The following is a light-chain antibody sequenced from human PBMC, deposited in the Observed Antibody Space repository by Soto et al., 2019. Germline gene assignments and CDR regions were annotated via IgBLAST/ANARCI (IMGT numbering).Light chain of an antibody. CDR3: QLNGSSPPRT. V-gene: IGKV3-20*01. Sequence: EKVLTQSPGTLSLSPGERATLSCRASQSVSSSYLGWYQQKPGQAPRLLIYGASSRATGIPDRFSGSGSGTDFTLTIARLEPEDFAVYYCQLNGSSPPRTFGQGTKVEIK. J-gene: IGKJ1*01. CDR2: GAS. CDR1: QSVSSSY.